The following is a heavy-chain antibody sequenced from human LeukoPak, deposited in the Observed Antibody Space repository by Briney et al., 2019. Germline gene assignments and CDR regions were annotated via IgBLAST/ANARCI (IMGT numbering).Heavy chain of an antibody. J-gene: IGHJ3*02. V-gene: IGHV4-4*02. CDR1: GGSISSSNW. D-gene: IGHD2-2*01. Sequence: PSETLSLTCAVSGGSISSSNWWSWVRQPPGKGLEWIGEIYHSGSTNYNPSLKSRVTISVDKSKNQFSLKLSSVTAADTAVYYCARVGNPDIVVVPAAGQLVVEAAFDIWGQGTMVTVSS. CDR2: IYHSGST. CDR3: ARVGNPDIVVVPAAGQLVVEAAFDI.